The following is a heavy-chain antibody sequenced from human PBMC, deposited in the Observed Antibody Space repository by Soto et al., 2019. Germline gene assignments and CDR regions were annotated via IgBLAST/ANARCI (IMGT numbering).Heavy chain of an antibody. CDR1: GGSVSNSNYN. D-gene: IGHD3-10*01. CDR3: ASLVTSGTYYDY. J-gene: IGHJ4*02. Sequence: SETLSLTCTVSGGSVSNSNYNWGWIRQPPGKGLEWVGSMYHSGNTYHNPSLKSPVTISVDTSKNQFSLKLSSVTAADTAVYYCASLVTSGTYYDYWGQGTLVTVSS. CDR2: MYHSGNT. V-gene: IGHV4-39*01.